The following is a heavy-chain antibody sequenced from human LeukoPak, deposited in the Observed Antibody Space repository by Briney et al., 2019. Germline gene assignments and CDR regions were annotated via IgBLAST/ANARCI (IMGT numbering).Heavy chain of an antibody. D-gene: IGHD6-13*01. CDR1: GFTFSSYS. CDR3: ARYLEEQQLEHFHY. CDR2: ISSSSSYI. V-gene: IGHV3-21*01. J-gene: IGHJ4*02. Sequence: GGSLRLSCAASGFTFSSYSMNWVRQAPGKGLEWLSSISSSSSYIYYADSVKGRFTISRDNAKNSLYLQMNSLRAEDTAVYYCARYLEEQQLEHFHYWGQGTLVTVSS.